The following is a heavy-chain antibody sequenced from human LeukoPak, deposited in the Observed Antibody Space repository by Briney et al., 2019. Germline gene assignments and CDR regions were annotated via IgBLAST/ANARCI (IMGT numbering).Heavy chain of an antibody. CDR1: GGSISSYY. CDR3: ARSRYCSGGSCYSAYYFDY. J-gene: IGHJ4*03. V-gene: IGHV4-4*07. Sequence: PSETLSLTCTVSGGSISSYYWSWIRQPAGKGLEWIGRIYTSWSTNYNPSLKSRVTMSVDTSKNQFSLKLSSVTAADTAVYYCARSRYCSGGSCYSAYYFDYWGQGTVVTV. CDR2: IYTSWST. D-gene: IGHD2-15*01.